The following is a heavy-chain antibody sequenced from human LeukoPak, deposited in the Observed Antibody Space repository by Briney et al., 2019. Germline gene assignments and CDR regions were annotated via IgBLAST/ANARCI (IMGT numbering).Heavy chain of an antibody. J-gene: IGHJ4*02. V-gene: IGHV3-30*18. CDR3: AKDRRDGYNFYY. CDR1: GFTFSSSG. D-gene: IGHD5-24*01. Sequence: PGGSLRLSCAASGFTFSSSGMHWVRQAPGKGLEWVAVISYDGSNKYYADSVKGRFSISRDNSKNTLYLQMNSLRAEDTAVYYCAKDRRDGYNFYYWGQGTLVTVSS. CDR2: ISYDGSNK.